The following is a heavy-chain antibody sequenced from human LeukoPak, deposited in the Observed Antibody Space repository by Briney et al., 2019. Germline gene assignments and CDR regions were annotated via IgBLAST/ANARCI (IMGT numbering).Heavy chain of an antibody. J-gene: IGHJ4*02. CDR1: GFSFGNAW. Sequence: GGSLRLSCATSGFSFGNAWMSWVRQAPGKGLEWVGRIKSKTDGGTIDYAATVKGRFSISRDDSKNTVYLQMNSLKTEDTGVYFCTTNFFYSGPLDYWGQGILVTVSS. CDR2: IKSKTDGGTI. D-gene: IGHD3-10*01. V-gene: IGHV3-15*01. CDR3: TTNFFYSGPLDY.